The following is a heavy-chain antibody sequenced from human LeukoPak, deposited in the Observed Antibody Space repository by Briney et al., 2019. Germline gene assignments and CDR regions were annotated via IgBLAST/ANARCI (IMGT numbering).Heavy chain of an antibody. CDR2: IYSGGST. J-gene: IGHJ4*02. D-gene: IGHD3-9*01. Sequence: PGGSLRLSCAASGFTVSSNYMSWVRQAPGKGLEWVSVIYSGGSTYYADSVKGRFTISRDNSKNTLYLQMNSLRAEDTAVYYCARDPHYDILTGYWVDYWGQGTLVTVSS. V-gene: IGHV3-53*01. CDR1: GFTVSSNY. CDR3: ARDPHYDILTGYWVDY.